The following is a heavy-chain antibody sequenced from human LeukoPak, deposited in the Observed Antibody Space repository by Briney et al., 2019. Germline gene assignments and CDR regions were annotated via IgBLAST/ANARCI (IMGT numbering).Heavy chain of an antibody. CDR1: GGSISNSSYY. CDR2: IYYSGNT. J-gene: IGHJ4*02. Sequence: SETLSLTCTVSGGSISNSSYYWGWIRQPPGKGLEWIGTIYYSGNTYYNPSLKSRVTISVDTSKNQFSLKLSSVTAADTAVYYCARVLSGYSYYFDYWGQGTLVTVSS. CDR3: ARVLSGYSYYFDY. D-gene: IGHD5-18*01. V-gene: IGHV4-39*07.